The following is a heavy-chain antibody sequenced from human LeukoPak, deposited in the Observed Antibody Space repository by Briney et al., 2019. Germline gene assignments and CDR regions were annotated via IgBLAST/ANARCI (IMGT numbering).Heavy chain of an antibody. V-gene: IGHV4-39*07. CDR1: GGSISSSSYY. CDR3: ARDGPDY. J-gene: IGHJ4*02. CDR2: IYYSGST. Sequence: PSETLSLTCTVSGGSISSSSYYWGWIRQPPGKGLEWIGSIYYSGSTYYNPSLKSRVTISVDTSKNQFSLKLSSVTAADTAVYYCARDGPDYWGQGTLVTVSS.